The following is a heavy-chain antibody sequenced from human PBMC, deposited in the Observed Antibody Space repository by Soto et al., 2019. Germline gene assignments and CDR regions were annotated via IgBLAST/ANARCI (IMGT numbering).Heavy chain of an antibody. V-gene: IGHV1-18*01. CDR1: GYPFTSYG. CDR3: ARSADSSGWFP. D-gene: IGHD6-19*01. J-gene: IGHJ5*02. CDR2: ISAYNGNT. Sequence: ASVKVSCKASGYPFTSYGISWVRQAPRQGLEWMGWISAYNGNTNYAQKDQGRVTMTTDTSPSTAYMKLRSLRSADTAVDYCARSADSSGWFPWGQGTLVTVSS.